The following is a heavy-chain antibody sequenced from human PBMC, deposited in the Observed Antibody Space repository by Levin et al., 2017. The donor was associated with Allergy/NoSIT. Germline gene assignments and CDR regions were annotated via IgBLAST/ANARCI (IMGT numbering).Heavy chain of an antibody. CDR2: ISYNGNIK. D-gene: IGHD1-1*01. V-gene: IGHV3-30*04. CDR3: ARDYWTSTPTRHATDG. J-gene: IGHJ6*02. Sequence: GESLKISCVASGFTFSDYAMHWARQAPGRGLEWVAVISYNGNIKYNADSVQGRFNISRSNSNNTLYLQMNSLRVEDTGVYYCARDYWTSTPTRHATDGWLQGTTVTVSS. CDR1: GFTFSDYA.